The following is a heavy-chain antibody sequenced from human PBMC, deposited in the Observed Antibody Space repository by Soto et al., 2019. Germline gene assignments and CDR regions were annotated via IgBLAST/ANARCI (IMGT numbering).Heavy chain of an antibody. V-gene: IGHV4-30-2*01. J-gene: IGHJ5*02. CDR1: GGSLSSGGYS. Sequence: SETLSVTCAVSGGSLSSGGYSWRWIRQPPGKGLEWSVYIYHSGSTYYNPSLKSRVTISVDRSKNQFSLKLSSVTAADTAVYYCARRYSSSSNWFDPWGQGTLVTVS. CDR2: IYHSGST. D-gene: IGHD6-6*01. CDR3: ARRYSSSSNWFDP.